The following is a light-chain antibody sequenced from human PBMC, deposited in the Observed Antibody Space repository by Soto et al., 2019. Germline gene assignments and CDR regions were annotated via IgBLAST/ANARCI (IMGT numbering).Light chain of an antibody. J-gene: IGLJ1*01. CDR1: SSDVGGYNY. CDR2: DVS. CDR3: SSYTSSGTYV. V-gene: IGLV2-14*01. Sequence: QSALAQPASVSGSPGQWITISCTGTSSDVGGYNYVSWYQQHPGKAPQVMIYDVSNRPSGVSYRFSASKSGNTASLTISWLQAEDEADYFCSSYTSSGTYVFGTGTKLTVL.